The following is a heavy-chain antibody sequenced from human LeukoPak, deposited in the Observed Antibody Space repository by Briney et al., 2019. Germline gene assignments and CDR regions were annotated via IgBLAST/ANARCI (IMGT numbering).Heavy chain of an antibody. D-gene: IGHD7-27*01. CDR2: MNPNSGNT. Sequence: GASVKVSCKASGYTFSNYGIIWVRQATGQGLEWMGWMNPNSGNTGYAQKFQGRVTITRNTSISTAYMELSSLRSEDTAVYYCARVKLGRRGYYFDYWGQGTLVTVSS. CDR3: ARVKLGRRGYYFDY. J-gene: IGHJ4*02. CDR1: GYTFSNYG. V-gene: IGHV1-8*03.